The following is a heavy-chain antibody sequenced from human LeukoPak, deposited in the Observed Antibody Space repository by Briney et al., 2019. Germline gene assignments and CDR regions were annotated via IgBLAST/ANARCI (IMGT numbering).Heavy chain of an antibody. CDR2: VYYSGST. V-gene: IGHV4-59*08. CDR3: ARFYSYCYYMDV. J-gene: IGHJ6*03. CDR1: GASFSTYY. Sequence: TSETLSLTCSISGASFSTYYWSWIRQPPGKGLEWIGYVYYSGSTTYNPSLESRVTISVDTSKNQFSLNLTSVTAADTAVYYCARFYSYCYYMDVWGKGATVTVSS. D-gene: IGHD4-11*01.